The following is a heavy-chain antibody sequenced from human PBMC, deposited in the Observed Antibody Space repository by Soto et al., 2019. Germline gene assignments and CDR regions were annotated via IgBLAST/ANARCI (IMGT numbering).Heavy chain of an antibody. D-gene: IGHD2-2*01. J-gene: IGHJ6*02. CDR1: GFTFSSYA. CDR2: ISGSGGST. V-gene: IGHV3-23*01. Sequence: EVQLLESGGGLVQPGGSLRLSCAASGFTFSSYAMSWVRQAPGKGLEWVSAISGSGGSTYYADSVKGRFTISRDNSKNTLYLQMNSLRAADTAVYYCAKEVQLLSEVEYYYYGMDVWGQGTTVTVSS. CDR3: AKEVQLLSEVEYYYYGMDV.